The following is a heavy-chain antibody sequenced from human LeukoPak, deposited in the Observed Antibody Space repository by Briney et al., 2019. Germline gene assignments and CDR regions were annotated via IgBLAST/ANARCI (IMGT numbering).Heavy chain of an antibody. CDR2: MNPNSGNT. V-gene: IGHV1-8*01. CDR3: ARDYSSGWYAFDY. Sequence: ASVKVSCKASGYTFTTYDINWVRQATGQGLEWMGWMNPNSGNTGYAQKFQGRVTMTTDTSTSTAYMELRSLRSDDTAFYYCARDYSSGWYAFDYWGQGTLVTVSS. J-gene: IGHJ4*02. D-gene: IGHD6-19*01. CDR1: GYTFTTYD.